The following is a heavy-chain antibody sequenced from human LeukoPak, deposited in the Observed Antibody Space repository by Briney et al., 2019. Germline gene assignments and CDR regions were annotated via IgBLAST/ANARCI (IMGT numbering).Heavy chain of an antibody. Sequence: RASVKVSCKASGYTFTSYGISWVRQAPGQGLEWMGGIIPIFGTANYAQKFQGRVTITADESTSTAYMELSSLRSEDTAVYYCARGRGYSYGYLYYFDYWGQGTLVTVSS. CDR1: GYTFTSYG. CDR2: IIPIFGTA. D-gene: IGHD5-18*01. J-gene: IGHJ4*02. CDR3: ARGRGYSYGYLYYFDY. V-gene: IGHV1-69*13.